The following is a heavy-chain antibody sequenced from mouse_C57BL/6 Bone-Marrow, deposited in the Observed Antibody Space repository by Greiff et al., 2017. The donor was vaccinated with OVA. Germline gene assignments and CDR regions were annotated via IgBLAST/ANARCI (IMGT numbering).Heavy chain of an antibody. J-gene: IGHJ2*01. V-gene: IGHV1-76*01. D-gene: IGHD2-3*01. CDR1: GYTFTDYY. Sequence: VKLQESGAELVRPGASVKLSCKASGYTFTDYYINWVKQRPGQGLEWIARIYPGSGNTYYNEKFKGKATLTAEKSSSTAYMQLSSLTSEDSAVYFCARLRDGYYDFDYWGQGTTLTVSS. CDR3: ARLRDGYYDFDY. CDR2: IYPGSGNT.